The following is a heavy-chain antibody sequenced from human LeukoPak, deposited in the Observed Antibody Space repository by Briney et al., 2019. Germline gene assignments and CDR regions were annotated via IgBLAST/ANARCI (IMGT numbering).Heavy chain of an antibody. Sequence: GGSLRLSCTASGFTFSSYWMNWVRQAPGKGLEWVANIKKDGSEKYYVDSVKGRFTISRDNAKNSLYLQMKRLRAEDTAVYYCARGEYGSNWPRPWFDPWGQGTLVTVSS. CDR1: GFTFSSYW. CDR3: ARGEYGSNWPRPWFDP. D-gene: IGHD6-13*01. CDR2: IKKDGSEK. J-gene: IGHJ5*02. V-gene: IGHV3-7*01.